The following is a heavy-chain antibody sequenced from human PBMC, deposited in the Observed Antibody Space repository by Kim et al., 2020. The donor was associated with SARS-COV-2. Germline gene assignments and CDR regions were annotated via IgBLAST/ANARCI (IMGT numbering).Heavy chain of an antibody. V-gene: IGHV1-18*04. CDR2: ISAYNGNT. CDR3: ARTTVTTWGGNWFDP. CDR1: GYTFTSYG. Sequence: ASVKVSCKASGYTFTSYGISWVRQAPGQGLEWMGWISAYNGNTNYAQKLQGRVTMTTDTSTSTAYMELRSLRSDDTAVYYCARTTVTTWGGNWFDPWGQGTLVTVSS. J-gene: IGHJ5*02. D-gene: IGHD4-4*01.